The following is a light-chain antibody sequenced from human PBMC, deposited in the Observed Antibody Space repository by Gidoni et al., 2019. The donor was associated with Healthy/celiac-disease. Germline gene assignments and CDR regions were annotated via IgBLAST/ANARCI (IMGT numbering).Light chain of an antibody. CDR2: DAS. V-gene: IGKV3-11*01. J-gene: IGKJ2*01. CDR3: QQRSNWLYT. Sequence: EIVLTQSPATLSLSPGERATLSSRASQRVSSYLAWYQQKPGQAPRLLIYDASNRSTGIPARFSGSGSGTDFTLTISSLEPEDFAVYYCQQRSNWLYTFGQGTKLEIK. CDR1: QRVSSY.